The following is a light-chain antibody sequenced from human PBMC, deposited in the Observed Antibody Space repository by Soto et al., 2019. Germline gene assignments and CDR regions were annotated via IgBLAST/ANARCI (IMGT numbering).Light chain of an antibody. CDR3: QQSYSTPPEWT. CDR1: QSISSY. V-gene: IGKV1-39*01. CDR2: AAS. Sequence: DSQLTQSPSFLSASVGDRITITCRASQSISSYLNWYQQKPGKAPKLLIYAASSLQSGVPSRFSGSGSGTDFTLTISSLQPEDFATYYCQQSYSTPPEWTFGQGTKVDIK. J-gene: IGKJ1*01.